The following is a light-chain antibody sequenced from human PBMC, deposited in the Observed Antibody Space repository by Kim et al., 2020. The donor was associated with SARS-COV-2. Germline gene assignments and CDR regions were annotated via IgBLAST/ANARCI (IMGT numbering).Light chain of an antibody. CDR1: QDISNY. Sequence: DIQMTQSPSSLSASVGDRVTITCQASQDISNYLNWYQQKPGKAPKLLIYDASNLETGVPSRFSGSGSGTDFTFTISNLQPEDIATYYCQQYDNLLGTFGQGTKVDIK. CDR3: QQYDNLLGT. CDR2: DAS. V-gene: IGKV1-33*01. J-gene: IGKJ1*01.